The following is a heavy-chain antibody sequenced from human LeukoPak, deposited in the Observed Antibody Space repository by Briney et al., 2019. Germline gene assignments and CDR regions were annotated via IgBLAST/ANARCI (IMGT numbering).Heavy chain of an antibody. J-gene: IGHJ4*02. CDR2: IRGRGGST. CDR3: ARSWYYYETGGYYFDY. D-gene: IGHD3-10*01. V-gene: IGHV3-23*01. Sequence: QPGGSLRLSCAASGFTFSSYSMNWVRQAPGKGLEWVSAIRGRGGSTYYADSVKGRFTISRDNSKNTFSLQMTSLRAEDTALYYCARSWYYYETGGYYFDYWGQGTLVTVSS. CDR1: GFTFSSYS.